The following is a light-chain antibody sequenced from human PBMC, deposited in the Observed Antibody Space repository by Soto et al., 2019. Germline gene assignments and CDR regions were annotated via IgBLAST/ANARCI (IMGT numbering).Light chain of an antibody. J-gene: IGLJ1*01. CDR1: SSDVGGYNF. V-gene: IGLV2-14*01. CDR3: SSYTSTSTLV. CDR2: EVS. Sequence: QSVLTQPASVSGSPGQSITISCTGTSSDVGGYNFVSWYQQHPGKAPKLMIYEVSSRPSGVSNRFSGSKSGDTGSLTISGLQAEDEADYYCSSYTSTSTLVFGTGTKVTVL.